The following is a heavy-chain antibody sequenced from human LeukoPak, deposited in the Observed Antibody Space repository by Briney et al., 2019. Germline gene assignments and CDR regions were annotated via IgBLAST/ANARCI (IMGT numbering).Heavy chain of an antibody. CDR2: IYYSGST. J-gene: IGHJ3*02. D-gene: IGHD3-3*01. CDR3: ARHEWDEFLEWFDAFDI. CDR1: GGSISSYY. Sequence: SETLSLTCTVSGGSISSYYWSWIRQPPGKGLEWIGYIYYSGSTNYNPSLKSRVTISVDTSKNQFSLKLSSVTAADTAVYYCARHEWDEFLEWFDAFDIWGQGTMVTVPS. V-gene: IGHV4-59*08.